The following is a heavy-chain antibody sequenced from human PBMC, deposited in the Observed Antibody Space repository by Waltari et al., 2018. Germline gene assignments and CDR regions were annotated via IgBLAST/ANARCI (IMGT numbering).Heavy chain of an antibody. J-gene: IGHJ3*02. D-gene: IGHD6-13*01. CDR3: AREQQQLVLNRDAFDI. CDR1: GGSISSYY. CDR2: IYTSGST. V-gene: IGHV4-4*07. Sequence: QVQLQESGPGLVKPSETLSLTCTVAGGSISSYYWSLIRQPAGTGLEWIGRIYTSGSTNYNPSLKSRVTMSVDTSKSQFSLKLSSVTAADTAVYYCAREQQQLVLNRDAFDIWGQGTMVTVSS.